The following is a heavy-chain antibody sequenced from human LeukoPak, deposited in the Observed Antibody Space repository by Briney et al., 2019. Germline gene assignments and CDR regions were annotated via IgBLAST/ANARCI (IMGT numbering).Heavy chain of an antibody. CDR1: GGSFSGYY. J-gene: IGHJ2*01. CDR2: INHSGST. Sequence: SETLSLTCSVYGGSFSGYYWSWIRQPPGKGLEWIGEINHSGSTNYNPSLKSRVTTSVDTSKNQFSLKLSYVTAADTAVYYRARAWYFDLWGRGTLSLSPQ. V-gene: IGHV4-34*01. CDR3: ARAWYFDL.